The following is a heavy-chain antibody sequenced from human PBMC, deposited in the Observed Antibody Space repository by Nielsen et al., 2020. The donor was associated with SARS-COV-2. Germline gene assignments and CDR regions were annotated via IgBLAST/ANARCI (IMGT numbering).Heavy chain of an antibody. CDR3: ARLHPETDSLTSGNYYYFYMDV. D-gene: IGHD1-14*01. CDR1: GGTFSSAA. Sequence: SVKVSCKSAGGTFSSAAISWVRQAPGQGREWMGGIVFGTVYHAQIFQDRVTITADESTSTVYMELSSLRSEDTAVYYCARLHPETDSLTSGNYYYFYMDVWGKGTTITVSS. CDR2: IVFGTV. V-gene: IGHV1-69*13. J-gene: IGHJ6*03.